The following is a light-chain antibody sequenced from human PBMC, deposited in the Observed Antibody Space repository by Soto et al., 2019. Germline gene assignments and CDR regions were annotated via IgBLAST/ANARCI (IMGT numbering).Light chain of an antibody. V-gene: IGLV2-14*01. CDR3: SSYTSSSTLV. Sequence: QSALPQPASVSGSPGQSITISCTGTSSDVGGYNYVSWYQQHPGKAPKLMIYEVSNRPSGVSNRFSGSKSGNTASLTISGLQAEDEADYYSSSYTSSSTLVFGGGTQLTVL. J-gene: IGLJ7*01. CDR2: EVS. CDR1: SSDVGGYNY.